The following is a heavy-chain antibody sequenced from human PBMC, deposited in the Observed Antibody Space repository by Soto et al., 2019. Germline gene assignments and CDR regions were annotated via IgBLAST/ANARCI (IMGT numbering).Heavy chain of an antibody. J-gene: IGHJ6*02. Sequence: SETLSLTCAVSGGSSSSGGYSWSWIRQPPGKGLEWIGYIYHSGSTYYNPSLKSRVTISVDRSKNQFSLKLSSVTAADTAVYYCARDLNGMDVWGQGTTVTVSS. CDR1: GGSSSSGGYS. V-gene: IGHV4-30-2*01. CDR2: IYHSGST. CDR3: ARDLNGMDV.